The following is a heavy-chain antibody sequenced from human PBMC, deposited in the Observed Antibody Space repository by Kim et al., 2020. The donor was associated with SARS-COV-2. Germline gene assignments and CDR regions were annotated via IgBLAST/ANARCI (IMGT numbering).Heavy chain of an antibody. J-gene: IGHJ4*02. CDR1: GYTFTSYA. D-gene: IGHD3-3*01. CDR3: ARDWEYDFWSGYYMRGYYFDY. Sequence: ASVKVSCKASGYTFTSYAMNWVRQAPGQGLEWMGWINTNTGNPTYAQGFTGRFVFSLDTSVSTAYLQISSLKAEDTAVYYCARDWEYDFWSGYYMRGYYFDYWGQGTLVTVSS. CDR2: INTNTGNP. V-gene: IGHV7-4-1*02.